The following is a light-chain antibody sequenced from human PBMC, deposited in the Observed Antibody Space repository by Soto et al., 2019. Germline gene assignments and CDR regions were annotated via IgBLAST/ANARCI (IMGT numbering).Light chain of an antibody. J-gene: IGKJ1*01. CDR1: ENINMW. Sequence: IQMTQSPSTLSASVGDIVTITCRASENINMWLAWYQQKPGQAPRLLIQRASRVESGVPSRFSGSGSGTEFTLTISSLQPDDFATYYCQQYNSYWTFGQGTTVDIK. CDR2: RAS. V-gene: IGKV1-5*03. CDR3: QQYNSYWT.